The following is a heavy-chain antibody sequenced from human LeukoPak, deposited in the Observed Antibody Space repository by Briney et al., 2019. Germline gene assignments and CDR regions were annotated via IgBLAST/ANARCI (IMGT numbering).Heavy chain of an antibody. J-gene: IGHJ4*02. CDR1: GGSLSSSNW. Sequence: SETLSLTCAVSGGSLSSSNWWSWVRQPPGKGLEWIGEIYHSGSTNYNPSLKSRVTISVDKSKNQFSLKLSSVTAADTAMYYCARDDDYGDYSMRYWGQGTLVTVSS. CDR3: ARDDDYGDYSMRY. CDR2: IYHSGST. D-gene: IGHD4-17*01. V-gene: IGHV4-4*02.